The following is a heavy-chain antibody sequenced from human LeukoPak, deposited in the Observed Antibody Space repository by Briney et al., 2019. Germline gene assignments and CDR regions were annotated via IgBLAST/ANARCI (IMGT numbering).Heavy chain of an antibody. Sequence: LSCAASGFTFNTYTMNWVRQAPGKGLEWLGYVYDIGSTKYNPYLKSRVTISVDTSKNQFSLRLSSVTAADTAVYYCARGGVLKSVDYWGEGTLVAVFS. CDR2: VYDIGST. V-gene: IGHV4-59*01. D-gene: IGHD3-16*01. CDR1: GFTFNTYT. CDR3: ARGGVLKSVDY. J-gene: IGHJ4*02.